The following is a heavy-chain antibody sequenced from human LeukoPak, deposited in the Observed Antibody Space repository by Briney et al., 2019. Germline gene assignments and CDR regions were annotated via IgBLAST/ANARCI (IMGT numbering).Heavy chain of an antibody. CDR2: IRYDGSNK. CDR3: AKDRGVVPAAMLS. V-gene: IGHV3-30*02. CDR1: GFTFSSYG. J-gene: IGHJ4*02. D-gene: IGHD2-2*01. Sequence: GGSLRLSCAASGFTFSSYGMHWVRQAPGKGLEWVAFIRYDGSNKYYADSVKGRFTISRDNSKNTLYLQMNSLRAEDTAVYYCAKDRGVVPAAMLSWGQGTLVTVSS.